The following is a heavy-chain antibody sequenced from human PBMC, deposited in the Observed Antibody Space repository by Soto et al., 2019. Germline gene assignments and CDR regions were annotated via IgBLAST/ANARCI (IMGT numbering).Heavy chain of an antibody. CDR2: ISYDGSNK. D-gene: IGHD3-22*01. CDR1: GFTFSSYG. Sequence: GGSLRLSCAASGFTFSSYGMHWVRQAPGKGLEWVAVISYDGSNKYYADSVKGRFTISRDNSKNTLYLQMNSLRAEDTAVYYCAKGGYYDSSGYYGGYYFDYWGQGTLVTVSS. CDR3: AKGGYYDSSGYYGGYYFDY. V-gene: IGHV3-30*18. J-gene: IGHJ4*02.